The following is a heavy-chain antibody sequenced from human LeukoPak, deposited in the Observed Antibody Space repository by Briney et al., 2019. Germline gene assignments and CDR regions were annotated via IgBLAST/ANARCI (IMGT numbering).Heavy chain of an antibody. CDR1: GGSYIGYY. CDR3: ARGLAYDSSGNNDY. D-gene: IGHD3-22*01. CDR2: INHSGST. J-gene: IGHJ4*02. Sequence: PSETLSLTCAVYGGSYIGYYWSWIRQPPGKGLEWIGEINHSGSTNYNPSLKSRVTISVDTSKNQFSLKLSSVTAADTAVYYCARGLAYDSSGNNDYWGQGTLVTVSS. V-gene: IGHV4-34*01.